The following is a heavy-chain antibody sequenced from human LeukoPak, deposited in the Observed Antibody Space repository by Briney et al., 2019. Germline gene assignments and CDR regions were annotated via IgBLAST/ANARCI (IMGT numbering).Heavy chain of an antibody. CDR3: ARGYCSGGTCPYYFDY. Sequence: ASVKVSCKASGYTLTGYYIHWVRQAPGQGLEWMGRISPDSGGTNYAQKFQVRVTMTRDTSISTAYMELSRLTSDDTAVYYCARGYCSGGTCPYYFDYWGQGTLVTVSS. J-gene: IGHJ4*02. V-gene: IGHV1-2*06. D-gene: IGHD2-15*01. CDR2: ISPDSGGT. CDR1: GYTLTGYY.